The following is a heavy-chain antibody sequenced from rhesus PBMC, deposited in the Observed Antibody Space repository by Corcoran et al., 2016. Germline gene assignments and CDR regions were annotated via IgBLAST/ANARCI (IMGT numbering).Heavy chain of an antibody. CDR2: IYGRGGSP. J-gene: IGHJ4*01. V-gene: IGHV4-160*01. CDR1: GGSISDSYY. Sequence: QVQLQELGPGLVKPSETLSLTCTVSGGSISDSYYWSWIRQPPGKGLEWMGRIYGRGGSPNYNPPPKSRVPISRDTSKNQFSLKLSSVTAADTAVYYCARYRTRMITGYYYDYFDYWGQGVLVTVSS. CDR3: ARYRTRMITGYYYDYFDY. D-gene: IGHD3-9*01.